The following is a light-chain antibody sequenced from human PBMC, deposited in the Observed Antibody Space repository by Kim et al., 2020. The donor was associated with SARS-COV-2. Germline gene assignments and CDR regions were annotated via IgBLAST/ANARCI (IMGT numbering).Light chain of an antibody. CDR2: DAS. J-gene: IGKJ1*01. CDR1: QTIITW. CDR3: QQYHSYSCT. Sequence: DIHMTQSPSTLSASVGDRVTITCRASQTIITWLAWFQQKPGKAPKLLIYDASTLQSGVPSRFSASGSGTEFTLTINSLQPDDFATYYCQQYHSYSCTFGQGTKVDIK. V-gene: IGKV1-5*01.